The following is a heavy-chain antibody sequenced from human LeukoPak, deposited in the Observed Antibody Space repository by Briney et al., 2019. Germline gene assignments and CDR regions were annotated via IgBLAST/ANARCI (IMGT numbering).Heavy chain of an antibody. CDR2: ISYDGSHK. V-gene: IGHV3-30*18. J-gene: IGHJ4*02. CDR3: AKDGYCSGTSCYPNHFDY. Sequence: GGSLRLSCAASGLTLSYYGMHWVRQAPGKGLEWVAVISYDGSHKHYADSVKGRFTISRDNSMSTLYLQMSSLRAEDTAVYYCAKDGYCSGTSCYPNHFDYWGQGTLVTVSS. D-gene: IGHD2-2*03. CDR1: GLTLSYYG.